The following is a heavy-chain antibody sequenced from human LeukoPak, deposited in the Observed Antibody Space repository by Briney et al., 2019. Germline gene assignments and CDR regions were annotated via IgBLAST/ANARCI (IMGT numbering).Heavy chain of an antibody. D-gene: IGHD2-21*02. V-gene: IGHV1-69*06. CDR1: GGTFSSYT. CDR2: IIPIFGTT. CDR3: ARTVVVTAEHAFDI. Sequence: SVKVSCKASGGTFSSYTISWVRQAPGQGLEWMGGIIPIFGTTNYAQKFQGRVTITADKSTSTAYMELSSLRSEDTAMYYCARTVVVTAEHAFDIWGQGTMVTVSS. J-gene: IGHJ3*02.